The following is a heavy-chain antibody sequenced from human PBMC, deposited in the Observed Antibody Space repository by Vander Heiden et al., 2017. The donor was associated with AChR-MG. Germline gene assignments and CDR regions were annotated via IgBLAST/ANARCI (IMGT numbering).Heavy chain of an antibody. CDR3: DHSRGWGDGFAY. CDR1: GFSLRTGRAA. J-gene: IGHJ4*02. CDR2: SYSDEDK. V-gene: IGHV2-5*02. D-gene: IGHD3-10*01. Sequence: QITLKESGPTLVKPTQTLTLTCTFSGFSLRTGRAAAGWVRQPPERALEWLARSYSDEDKWYNPSLKSRLTITKDTSKNQVVLTMTNMEPADTATYFCDHSRGWGDGFAYWGQGTLVTVSS.